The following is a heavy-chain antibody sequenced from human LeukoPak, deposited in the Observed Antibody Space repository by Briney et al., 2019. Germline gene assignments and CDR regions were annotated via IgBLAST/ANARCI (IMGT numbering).Heavy chain of an antibody. D-gene: IGHD3-10*01. CDR3: AIRNSYGSGSYYH. J-gene: IGHJ5*02. V-gene: IGHV4-59*01. Sequence: SETLSLTCTVSGGSISSYYCSWIRQPPGKGLELIGYIYSSGSTSYNPSLNSRVTMSLDTSKSHFSLMLRSVTAADTAVYYCAIRNSYGSGSYYHWGQGTLVTVSS. CDR2: IYSSGST. CDR1: GGSISSYY.